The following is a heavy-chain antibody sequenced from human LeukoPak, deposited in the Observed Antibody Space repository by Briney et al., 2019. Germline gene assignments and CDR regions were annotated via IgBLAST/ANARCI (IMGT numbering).Heavy chain of an antibody. CDR3: AELGITMIGGI. CDR2: ISSSGSTI. Sequence: GGSLRLSCAASGFTFSSYEMNWVRQAPGKGLEWVSYISSSGSTIYYADSVKGRFTISRDNAKNSLYLRMNSLRAEDTAVYYCAELGITMIGGIWGKGTTVTISS. V-gene: IGHV3-48*03. CDR1: GFTFSSYE. J-gene: IGHJ6*04. D-gene: IGHD3-10*02.